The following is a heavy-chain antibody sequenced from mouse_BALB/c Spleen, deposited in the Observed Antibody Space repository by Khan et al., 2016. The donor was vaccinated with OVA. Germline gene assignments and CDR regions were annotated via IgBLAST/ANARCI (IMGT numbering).Heavy chain of an antibody. CDR2: INTYTGEP. V-gene: IGHV9-1*02. J-gene: IGHJ1*01. Sequence: QIQLVQSGPELKKPGATVKISCKASGYTFTNYRMNWMKQAPGKGLKWMGWINTYTGEPTYGDDFKGRVAFSLETSATTAYLQINNLKNEDMAPYCCARESSCWYFDVWGAGTTVTVSS. CDR3: ARESSCWYFDV. CDR1: GYTFTNYR. D-gene: IGHD1-1*01.